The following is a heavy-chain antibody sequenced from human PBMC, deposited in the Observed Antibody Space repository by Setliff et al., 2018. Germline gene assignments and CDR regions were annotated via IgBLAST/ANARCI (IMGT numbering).Heavy chain of an antibody. CDR2: IFHSGST. J-gene: IGHJ6*02. CDR3: ARERGLGYCSSTSCRYYYYGMDV. Sequence: SETLSLTCTVSGDSISSGSYYWNWIRQHPEKGLEWLGYIFHSGSTHYNSSLKSRITISIDTSKNHFSLELNSVTAADTAVYYCARERGLGYCSSTSCRYYYYGMDVWGQGTTVTVSS. V-gene: IGHV4-31*03. D-gene: IGHD2-2*01. CDR1: GDSISSGSYY.